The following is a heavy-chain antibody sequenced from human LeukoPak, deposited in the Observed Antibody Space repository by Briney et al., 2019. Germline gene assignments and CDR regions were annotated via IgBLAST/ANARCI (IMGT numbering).Heavy chain of an antibody. CDR2: IYYSGST. CDR3: AREVQYCSSTSCQDYYYYMDV. D-gene: IGHD2-2*01. Sequence: SETLSLTCSVSGDSIASTIYYWGWIRQPPGKGLEWIGNIYYSGSTYYTPSLKSRVIISIDTSKNQFSLKLSSVTAADAAVYYCAREVQYCSSTSCQDYYYYMDVWGKGTTVTVSS. J-gene: IGHJ6*03. V-gene: IGHV4-39*07. CDR1: GDSIASTIYY.